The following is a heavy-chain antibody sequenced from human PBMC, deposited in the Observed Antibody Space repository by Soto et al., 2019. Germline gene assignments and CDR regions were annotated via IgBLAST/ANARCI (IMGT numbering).Heavy chain of an antibody. V-gene: IGHV1-18*04. CDR1: GYTFTSYG. CDR3: ASDQCSSTGCYLSYYYYYGMDV. D-gene: IGHD2-2*01. J-gene: IGHJ6*02. CDR2: ISAYNGNT. Sequence: QVPLVQSGAEVKKPGASVKVSCKASGYTFTSYGISWVRQAPGQGLEWMGWISAYNGNTNYAQKLQGRVTMTTDTSMSTAYMELRSLRSDDTAVYYCASDQCSSTGCYLSYYYYYGMDVWGQGTTVTVSS.